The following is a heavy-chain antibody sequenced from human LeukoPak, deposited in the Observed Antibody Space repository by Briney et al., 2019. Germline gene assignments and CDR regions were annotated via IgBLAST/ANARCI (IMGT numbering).Heavy chain of an antibody. CDR3: ARYGFYHFDS. J-gene: IGHJ4*02. V-gene: IGHV4-59*01. CDR2: VHYTGST. CDR1: GSSISSYY. D-gene: IGHD3-3*01. Sequence: SETLSLTCSVSGSSISSYYWSWVRQPPGRGLEFIGHVHYTGSTYYNPSLKGRVAISLDTPKNQFSLKLSSVTAADTAVYYCARYGFYHFDSWGQGTRVTVSS.